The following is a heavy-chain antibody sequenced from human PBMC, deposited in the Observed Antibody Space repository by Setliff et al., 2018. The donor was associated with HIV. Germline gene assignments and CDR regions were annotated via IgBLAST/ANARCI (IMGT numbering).Heavy chain of an antibody. D-gene: IGHD3-22*01. Sequence: SETLSLTCTVTGGSISSGGFYWTWIRQPPGKGLEWIGYIYTTGSTNYNPSLKSRVTMSVDTSKNQFSLKLSSVTAADTAVYYCARGLSFYDPGGFDYWGQGTLVTVSS. CDR1: GGSISSGGFY. CDR3: ARGLSFYDPGGFDY. CDR2: IYTTGST. V-gene: IGHV4-61*08. J-gene: IGHJ4*02.